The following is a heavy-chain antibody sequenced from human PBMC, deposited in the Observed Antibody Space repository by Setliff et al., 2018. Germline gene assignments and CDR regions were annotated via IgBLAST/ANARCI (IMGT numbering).Heavy chain of an antibody. D-gene: IGHD3-10*01. J-gene: IGHJ4*02. Sequence: GASVKVSCKASGYTFTDYAMHWVRQAPGQRLEWMGWINAGNGDTKYSQDFQGRVTITRDTSTSTVYMELSSLRVEDTALYYCAKSSGSSSATNLEYLGPGTLVTVSS. CDR2: INAGNGDT. V-gene: IGHV1-3*03. CDR1: GYTFTDYA. CDR3: AKSSGSSSATNLEY.